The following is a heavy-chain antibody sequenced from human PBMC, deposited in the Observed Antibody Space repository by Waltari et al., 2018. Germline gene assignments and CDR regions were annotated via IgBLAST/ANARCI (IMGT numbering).Heavy chain of an antibody. V-gene: IGHV4-34*01. J-gene: IGHJ4*02. CDR3: ARVRVRLLSVLRFLEWSIDY. Sequence: QVQLQQWGAGLLKPSETLSLTCAVYGGSFSGYYWSWIRQPPGRGLEWIGEINHSGSTNYNPSLKSRVTISVDTSKNQFSLKLSSVTAADTAVYYCARVRVRLLSVLRFLEWSIDYWGQGTLVTVSS. D-gene: IGHD3-3*01. CDR2: INHSGST. CDR1: GGSFSGYY.